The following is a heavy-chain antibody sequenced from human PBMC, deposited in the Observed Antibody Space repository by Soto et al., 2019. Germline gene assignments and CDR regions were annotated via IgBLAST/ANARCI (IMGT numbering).Heavy chain of an antibody. D-gene: IGHD3-22*01. V-gene: IGHV3-23*01. J-gene: IGHJ6*02. CDR3: AKCVIVVGYGMDV. CDR2: ISGSGGST. Sequence: GGSLRLSCSASGFTFSSYAMSWVRQAPGKGLEWVLAISGSGGSTYYADSVKGRFTISRDNSKNTLYLQMNSLRAEDTAVYYCAKCVIVVGYGMDVWGQGTTVTVSS. CDR1: GFTFSSYA.